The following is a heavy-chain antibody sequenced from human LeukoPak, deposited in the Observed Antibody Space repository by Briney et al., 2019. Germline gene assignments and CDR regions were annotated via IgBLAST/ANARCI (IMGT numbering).Heavy chain of an antibody. CDR2: IKQDGSEK. J-gene: IGHJ4*02. CDR1: GFTFSCYW. V-gene: IGHV3-7*01. Sequence: PGGSLRLSCAASGFTFSCYWMSWVRQAPGKGLEWVANIKQDGSEKYYVDSVKGRFTISRDNAKNSLYLQMNSLRAEDTAVYYCARVSPNTVTTPQYFDYWGQGTLVTVSS. D-gene: IGHD4-17*01. CDR3: ARVSPNTVTTPQYFDY.